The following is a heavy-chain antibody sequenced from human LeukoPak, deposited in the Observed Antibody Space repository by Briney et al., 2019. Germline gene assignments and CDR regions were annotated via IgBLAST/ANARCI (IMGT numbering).Heavy chain of an antibody. D-gene: IGHD6-13*01. J-gene: IGHJ4*02. CDR3: ARSSSWVPVLDY. V-gene: IGHV4-59*08. CDR2: IYYSGST. CDR1: GGSISSYY. Sequence: ASETLSLTCTVSGGSISSYYWSWIRQPSGKGLEWIGYIYYSGSTNYNPSLKSRVTISVDTSKNQFSLKPSSVTAADTAVYYCARSSSWVPVLDYWGQGTLVTVSS.